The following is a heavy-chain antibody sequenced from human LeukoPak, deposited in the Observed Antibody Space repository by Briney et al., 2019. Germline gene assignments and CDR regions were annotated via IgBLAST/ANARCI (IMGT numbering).Heavy chain of an antibody. CDR3: SGTFLAY. J-gene: IGHJ4*02. Sequence: GGSLRLSCAASGFTFSSYGMHWVRQAPGKGLEWIGLISRQSDGGSTRYAAPVEGRFTISRDESKSTLYLQMNNLKTEDTGVYYCSGTFLAYWGQGTLVTVSA. V-gene: IGHV3-15*01. CDR2: ISRQSDGGST. CDR1: GFTFSSYG. D-gene: IGHD3-16*01.